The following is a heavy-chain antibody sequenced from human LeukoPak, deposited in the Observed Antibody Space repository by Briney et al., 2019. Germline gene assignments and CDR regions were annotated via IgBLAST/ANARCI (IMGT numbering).Heavy chain of an antibody. CDR1: GFTFSSYS. J-gene: IGHJ4*02. CDR3: AKVASIAAAGEFGS. D-gene: IGHD6-13*01. V-gene: IGHV3-48*01. CDR2: IGISSSTI. Sequence: GGSLRLSCAASGFTFSSYSMNWVRQAPGKGLEWVSYIGISSSTIDYADSVKGRFTISRDNAKNSLYLQMNSLRAEDTAVYYCAKVASIAAAGEFGSWGQGTLVTVSS.